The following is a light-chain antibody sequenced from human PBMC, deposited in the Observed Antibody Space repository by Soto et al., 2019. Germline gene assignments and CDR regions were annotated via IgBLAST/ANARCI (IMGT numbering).Light chain of an antibody. J-gene: IGLJ1*01. CDR1: SSDVGYYNY. CDR2: EVT. CDR3: SSYAGSNKGV. V-gene: IGLV2-8*01. Sequence: QSALTQPPSASGSPGQSVTISCTGTSSDVGYYNYVSWYQQHPGKAPKLLIYEVTKRPSGVPDRFSASKSGNTASLTVSGHQAEDEADYYCSSYAGSNKGVFGTGTKLNVL.